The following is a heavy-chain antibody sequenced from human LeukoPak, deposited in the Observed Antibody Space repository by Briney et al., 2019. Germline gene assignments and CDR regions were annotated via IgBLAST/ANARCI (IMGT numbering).Heavy chain of an antibody. Sequence: SETLSLTCTVSRVSISGYYWSWIRQPPGQGLEWIGVIYYSGSSNYNPSLKSRVNISVDTSKNQFALNLTSVTAADTAEYYCARDSPMVRGLIGYFDLWGRGTLVTVSS. CDR3: ARDSPMVRGLIGYFDL. J-gene: IGHJ2*01. V-gene: IGHV4-59*01. CDR1: RVSISGYY. D-gene: IGHD3-10*01. CDR2: IYYSGSS.